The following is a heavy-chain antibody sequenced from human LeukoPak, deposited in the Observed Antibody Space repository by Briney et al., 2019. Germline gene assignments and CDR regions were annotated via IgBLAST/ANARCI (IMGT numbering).Heavy chain of an antibody. V-gene: IGHV4-39*01. CDR2: IYYSGST. CDR3: ARQVPHSGWGGYYFDY. J-gene: IGHJ4*02. Sequence: SETLSLTCTVSGGSISSSSYYWGWIRQPPGKGLEWIGSIYYSGSTYYNPSLKSRVTISVDTSKNQFSLKLSSVSAADTAVYYCARQVPHSGWGGYYFDYWGQGTLVTVS. CDR1: GGSISSSSYY. D-gene: IGHD6-19*01.